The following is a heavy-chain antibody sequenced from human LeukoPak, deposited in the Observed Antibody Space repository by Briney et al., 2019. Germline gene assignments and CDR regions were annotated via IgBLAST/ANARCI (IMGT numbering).Heavy chain of an antibody. V-gene: IGHV3-23*01. CDR2: ISSSGGST. CDR3: AKDDDSNAKLLLDS. CDR1: GFTFSNYG. D-gene: IGHD4-11*01. Sequence: PGGSLRLSCAVSGFTFSNYGMSWVRQAPGKGLEWVSVISSSGGSTYYADSVKGRFTISRDNSKNTLYLQMNGLRAEDTAVYYCAKDDDSNAKLLLDSWGQGTLVTVSS. J-gene: IGHJ4*02.